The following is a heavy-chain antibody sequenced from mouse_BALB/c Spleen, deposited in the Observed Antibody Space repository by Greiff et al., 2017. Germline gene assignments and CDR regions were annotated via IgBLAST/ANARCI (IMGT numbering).Heavy chain of an antibody. J-gene: IGHJ4*01. CDR3: ARHDWETHYYAMDY. D-gene: IGHD2-4*01. CDR2: ISSGGSYT. CDR1: GFTFSSYG. V-gene: IGHV5-6*01. Sequence: EVHLVESGGDLVKPGGSLKLSCAASGFTFSSYGMSWVRQTPDKRLEWVATISSGGSYTYYPDSVKGRFTISRDNAKNTLYLQMSSLKSEDTAMYYCARHDWETHYYAMDYWGQGTSVTVSS.